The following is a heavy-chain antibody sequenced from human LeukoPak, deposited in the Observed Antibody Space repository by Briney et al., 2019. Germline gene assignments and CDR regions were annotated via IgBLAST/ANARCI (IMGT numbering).Heavy chain of an antibody. CDR1: GDSISSFH. CDR2: IYTSGST. Sequence: SETLSLTCTVSGDSISSFHWSWIRQPAGKGLEWIGRIYTSGSTNYNPSLKSRVTISVDTSKNQFSLKLSSVTAADTAVYYCARPQTYYYGSGSYLAYWGQGTLVTVSS. J-gene: IGHJ4*02. D-gene: IGHD3-10*01. CDR3: ARPQTYYYGSGSYLAY. V-gene: IGHV4-4*07.